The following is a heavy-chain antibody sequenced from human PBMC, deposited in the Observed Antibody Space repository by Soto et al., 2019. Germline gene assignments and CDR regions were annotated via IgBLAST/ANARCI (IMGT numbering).Heavy chain of an antibody. CDR2: ISGSGGST. V-gene: IGHV3-23*01. J-gene: IGHJ4*02. Sequence: PGGSLRLSCAASVFTFSIYAMSWVRQAPGEGLEWVSAISGSGGSTYYAGSVKGRFTISRDNSKNTLYLQMNSLRAEDTAVYYCAKMRGDYYDSSGYYYYYFDYWRQGTLVTVSS. CDR3: AKMRGDYYDSSGYYYYYFDY. D-gene: IGHD3-22*01. CDR1: VFTFSIYA.